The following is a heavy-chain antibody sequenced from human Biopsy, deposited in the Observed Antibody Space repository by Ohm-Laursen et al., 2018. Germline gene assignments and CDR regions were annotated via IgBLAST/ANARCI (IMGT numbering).Heavy chain of an antibody. CDR1: GFTFSSYG. CDR2: IWYDGSNK. Sequence: SLRLSCTASGFTFSSYGMHWVRQAPGKGLEWVAAIWYDGSNKNYADSVKGRFTISRDNSKNTLYLQMNSLRAEDTALYYCAKDGYYDILTGPPSDYWGQGTLVTVSS. J-gene: IGHJ4*02. D-gene: IGHD3-9*01. CDR3: AKDGYYDILTGPPSDY. V-gene: IGHV3-33*06.